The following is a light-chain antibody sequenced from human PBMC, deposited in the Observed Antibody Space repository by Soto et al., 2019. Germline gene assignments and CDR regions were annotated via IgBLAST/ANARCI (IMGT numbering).Light chain of an antibody. J-gene: IGLJ1*01. CDR1: STDVGSHKL. Sequence: QSVLTQPPSLSGAPGQRVTISCTGTSTDVGSHKLVSWYQQYPGNAPKLIIFEAYKRPSGVSNRFSGSKSGSTASLTISGLQAEDEADYYCCSNAVGSTYVFGTGTKVTVL. V-gene: IGLV2-23*01. CDR2: EAY. CDR3: CSNAVGSTYV.